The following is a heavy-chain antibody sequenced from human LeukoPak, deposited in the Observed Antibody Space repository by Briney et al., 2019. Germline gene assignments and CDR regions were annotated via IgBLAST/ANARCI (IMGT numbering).Heavy chain of an antibody. Sequence: GGSLRLSCAASGFTFSNAWMSRVRQAPGKGLEWVGRIKRKSDGGATDFAAPVKGRFTISRDESQNTVYLQMNSLKTEDTAVYYCTTEGGVWGYHALDIWGQGTMVTVSS. J-gene: IGHJ3*02. V-gene: IGHV3-15*01. D-gene: IGHD3-16*01. CDR2: IKRKSDGGAT. CDR3: TTEGGVWGYHALDI. CDR1: GFTFSNAW.